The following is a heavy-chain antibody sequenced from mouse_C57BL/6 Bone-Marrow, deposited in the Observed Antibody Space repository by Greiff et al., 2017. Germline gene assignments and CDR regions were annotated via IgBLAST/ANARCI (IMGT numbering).Heavy chain of an antibody. CDR3: AREDYYGAWFAY. D-gene: IGHD1-1*01. Sequence: VKLQQPGAELVKPGASVKLSCKASGYTFTSYWMHWVKQRPGRGLEWIGRIDPNSGGTKYNEKFKSKATLTVDKPSSTAYMQLSSLTSEDSAVYYCAREDYYGAWFAYWGQGTLVTVSA. CDR2: IDPNSGGT. J-gene: IGHJ3*01. CDR1: GYTFTSYW. V-gene: IGHV1-72*01.